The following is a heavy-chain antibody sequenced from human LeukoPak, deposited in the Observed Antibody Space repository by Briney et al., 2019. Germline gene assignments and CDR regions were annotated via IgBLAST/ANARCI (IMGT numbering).Heavy chain of an antibody. D-gene: IGHD2-21*01. J-gene: IGHJ1*01. V-gene: IGHV1-69*13. CDR1: GGTFSSHA. CDR2: IIPIFGTA. Sequence: SVKVSCKASGGTFSSHAISWVRQAPGQGLEWMGGIIPIFGTAKYAQKFQGRVSITADESTSTAYMELSSLRSEDTAVYYCARDSSEFRSLIPHWGQGTLVTVSS. CDR3: ARDSSEFRSLIPH.